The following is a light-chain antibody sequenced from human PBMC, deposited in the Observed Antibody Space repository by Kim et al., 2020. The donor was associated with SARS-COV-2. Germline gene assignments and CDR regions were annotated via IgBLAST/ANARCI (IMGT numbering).Light chain of an antibody. J-gene: IGLJ3*02. V-gene: IGLV3-21*01. Sequence: PGKRATSISGGNNIGSKSVRRYKQKRGQAPVLFIYDDRDRRSGSPVRFSGSTSGETPTLTISRVEAGDEADYCCERWESSSDDWVFGGGTQLTVL. CDR2: DDR. CDR3: ERWESSSDDWV. CDR1: NIGSKS.